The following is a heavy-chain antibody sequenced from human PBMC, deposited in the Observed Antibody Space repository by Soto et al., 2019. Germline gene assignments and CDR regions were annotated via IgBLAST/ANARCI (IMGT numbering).Heavy chain of an antibody. D-gene: IGHD3-9*01. CDR3: ARPSERSSSYAVWSYDILTGPPPDY. Sequence: GGSLRLSCAASGFTFSSYAMHWVRQAPGKGLEWVAVISYDGSNKYYADSVKGRFTISRDNSKNTLYLQMNSLRAEDTAVYYCARPSERSSSYAVWSYDILTGPPPDYWGQGTLVTVSS. J-gene: IGHJ4*02. CDR2: ISYDGSNK. CDR1: GFTFSSYA. V-gene: IGHV3-30-3*01.